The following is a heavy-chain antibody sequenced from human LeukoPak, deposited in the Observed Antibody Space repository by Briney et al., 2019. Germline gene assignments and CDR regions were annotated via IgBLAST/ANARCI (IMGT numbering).Heavy chain of an antibody. Sequence: PSETLSLTCAVFGGSFNVYYWSWIRQPPGKGLEWIGEINHSGSSNYNPSLKSRVAISVDTSKNQFSLKLSSVTAADTAVYYCARAYYYDSSGYYFDYWGQGTLVTVSS. CDR2: INHSGSS. J-gene: IGHJ4*02. D-gene: IGHD3-22*01. CDR3: ARAYYYDSSGYYFDY. CDR1: GGSFNVYY. V-gene: IGHV4-34*01.